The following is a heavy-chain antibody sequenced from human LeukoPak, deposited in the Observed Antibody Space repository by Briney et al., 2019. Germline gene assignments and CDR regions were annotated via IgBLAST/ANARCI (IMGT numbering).Heavy chain of an antibody. CDR1: GYTFTSYY. Sequence: GASVKVSCKASGYTFTSYYMHWVRQAPGQGLEWMGIINPSGGSTSYAQKFQGRVTMTRDTSTSTVYMELSSLRSEDTAVYYCARDQTYYGSGSYSPSYFDYWGQGTLVTVSS. J-gene: IGHJ4*02. V-gene: IGHV1-46*01. CDR3: ARDQTYYGSGSYSPSYFDY. CDR2: INPSGGST. D-gene: IGHD3-10*01.